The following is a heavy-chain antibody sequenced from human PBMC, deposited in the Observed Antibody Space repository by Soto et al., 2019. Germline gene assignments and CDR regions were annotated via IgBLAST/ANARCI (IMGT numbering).Heavy chain of an antibody. D-gene: IGHD6-13*01. CDR1: GGSFRGYY. Sequence: SETLSLTCAVYGGSFRGYYWSWIRPPPGKGLEWIGEINHSRSTNYNPSLKRRVTISVDTTKNQFSLKLSSVTAADTAVYYCARGAGYYYYGMDVWGQGTTVTVSS. V-gene: IGHV4-34*01. J-gene: IGHJ6*02. CDR3: ARGAGYYYYGMDV. CDR2: INHSRST.